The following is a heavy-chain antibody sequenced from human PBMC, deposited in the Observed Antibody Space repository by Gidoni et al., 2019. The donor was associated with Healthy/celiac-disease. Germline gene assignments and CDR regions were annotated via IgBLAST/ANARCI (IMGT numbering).Heavy chain of an antibody. V-gene: IGHV3-23*01. D-gene: IGHD6-13*01. Sequence: EVQLLESGVGLVQPGGSLRLHCAASGFPFSSYAMSWVRQAPGKGLEWVSAISGSGGSTYYADSVKGRFTISRDNSKNTLYLQMNSLRAEDTAVYYCAKRQQLDWWDFDYWGQGTLVTVSS. CDR1: GFPFSSYA. J-gene: IGHJ4*02. CDR2: ISGSGGST. CDR3: AKRQQLDWWDFDY.